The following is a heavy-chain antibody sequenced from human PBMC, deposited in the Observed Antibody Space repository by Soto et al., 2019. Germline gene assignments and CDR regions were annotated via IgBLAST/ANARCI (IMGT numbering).Heavy chain of an antibody. D-gene: IGHD1-26*01. V-gene: IGHV3-33*01. CDR3: ARRSYLVGAIERGYYYYGMDV. CDR1: GLTFSSYG. Sequence: QVQMVESGGGVVQPGRSLRLSCAASGLTFSSYGMHWVRQAPGKGLEWVAVIWYDGSNKYYADSVKGRFTISRDNSKNTLYLQMNSLRAEDTAVYYCARRSYLVGAIERGYYYYGMDVWGQGTTVTVSS. CDR2: IWYDGSNK. J-gene: IGHJ6*02.